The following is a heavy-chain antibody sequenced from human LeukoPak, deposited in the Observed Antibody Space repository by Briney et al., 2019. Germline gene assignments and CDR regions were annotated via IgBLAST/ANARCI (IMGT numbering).Heavy chain of an antibody. V-gene: IGHV3-33*08. CDR2: VWFDGSKK. Sequence: SGGSLRLSCAASGFTFSSYAMSWVRQAPGKGLEWVAVVWFDGSKKYSADSVKGRITISRDDSKNTLYLQMNSLRAEDTAVYYCARGVDYYDSSGTIDYWGQGTLVTVSS. CDR3: ARGVDYYDSSGTIDY. CDR1: GFTFSSYA. J-gene: IGHJ4*02. D-gene: IGHD3-22*01.